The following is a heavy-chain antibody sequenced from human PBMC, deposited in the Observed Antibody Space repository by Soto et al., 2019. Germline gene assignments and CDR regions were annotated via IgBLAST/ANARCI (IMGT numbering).Heavy chain of an antibody. CDR3: ARCIVATISRGDYYFDY. J-gene: IGHJ4*02. CDR2: IYYSGST. CDR1: GVSISSGGYY. D-gene: IGHD5-12*01. V-gene: IGHV4-31*03. Sequence: SETLSLTCTVSGVSISSGGYYWSWIRQHPGKGLEWIGYIYYSGSTYYNPSLKSRVTISVDTSKNQFSLKLSSVTAADTAVYYCARCIVATISRGDYYFDYWGQGTLVTVSS.